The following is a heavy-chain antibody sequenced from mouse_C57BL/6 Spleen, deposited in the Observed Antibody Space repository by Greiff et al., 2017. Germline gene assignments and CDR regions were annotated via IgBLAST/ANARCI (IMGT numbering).Heavy chain of an antibody. CDR1: GFNITDYY. J-gene: IGHJ3*01. Sequence: VQLQQSGAELVRPGASVKLSCTASGFNITDYYMHWVKQRPEQGLEWIGRIDPEDGDTEYAPKFQGKATMTADTSSNTAYLQHSSLTYEDTAVYYCTTWGYYDCDGAWFAYWGQGTLVTVSA. CDR2: IDPEDGDT. CDR3: TTWGYYDCDGAWFAY. V-gene: IGHV14-1*01. D-gene: IGHD2-4*01.